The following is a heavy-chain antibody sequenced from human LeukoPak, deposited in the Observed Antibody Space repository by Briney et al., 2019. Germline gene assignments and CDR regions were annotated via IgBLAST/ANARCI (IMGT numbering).Heavy chain of an antibody. J-gene: IGHJ2*01. D-gene: IGHD4-23*01. Sequence: SVKVSCKASGGTFSSYAISWVRQAPGQGLEWMGRIIPIFGTASYAQKFQGRVTITTDESTSTAYMELSSLRSEDTAVYYCASQPPMVVTPIDWYFDLWGRGTLVTVSS. V-gene: IGHV1-69*05. CDR3: ASQPPMVVTPIDWYFDL. CDR1: GGTFSSYA. CDR2: IIPIFGTA.